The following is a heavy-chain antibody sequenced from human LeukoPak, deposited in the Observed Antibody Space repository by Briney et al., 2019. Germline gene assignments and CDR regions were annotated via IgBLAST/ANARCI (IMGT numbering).Heavy chain of an antibody. CDR2: IYYSGST. CDR3: ARVNIAAADVFWFDP. D-gene: IGHD6-13*01. CDR1: GGSISSYY. J-gene: IGHJ5*02. V-gene: IGHV4-59*01. Sequence: PSETLSLTCTVSGGSISSYYWSWIRQPPGKGPVWIGYIYYSGSTNYNPSLKSRVTISVDTSKNQFSLKLSSVTAADTAVYYCARVNIAAADVFWFDPWGQGTLVTVSS.